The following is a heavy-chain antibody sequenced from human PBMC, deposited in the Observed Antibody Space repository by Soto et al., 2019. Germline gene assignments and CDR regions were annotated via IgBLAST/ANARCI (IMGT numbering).Heavy chain of an antibody. CDR1: GDTFTSYY. Sequence: XSVKVSCRASGDTFTSYYMDLVRQAPGQGLECMGIINPSGGSTSYAQKFQGRVTMTRDTSTSTVYMELSSLRSEDTAVYYCAREAIWQQLVRTGGMDVWGQGTTVTVSS. V-gene: IGHV1-46*01. J-gene: IGHJ6*02. CDR2: INPSGGST. D-gene: IGHD6-13*01. CDR3: AREAIWQQLVRTGGMDV.